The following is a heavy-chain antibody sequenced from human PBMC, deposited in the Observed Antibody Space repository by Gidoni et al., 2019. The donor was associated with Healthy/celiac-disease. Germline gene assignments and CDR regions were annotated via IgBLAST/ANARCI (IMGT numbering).Heavy chain of an antibody. D-gene: IGHD2-2*01. V-gene: IGHV3-74*01. CDR3: ARGCSSTSCYAVDDAFDI. Sequence: EVQLVESGGGLVQPGGSLRLSCAASGFTFSSSWMHWVRQAPGKGLVWVSRINSDGSSTSYADSVKGRFTISRDNAKNTLYLQMNSLRAEDTAVYYCARGCSSTSCYAVDDAFDIWGQGTMVTVSS. CDR2: INSDGSST. CDR1: GFTFSSSW. J-gene: IGHJ3*02.